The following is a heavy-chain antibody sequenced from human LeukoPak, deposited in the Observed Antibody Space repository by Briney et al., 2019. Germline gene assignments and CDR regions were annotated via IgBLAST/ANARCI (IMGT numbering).Heavy chain of an antibody. D-gene: IGHD1-1*01. Sequence: SETLSLTCSVSGGSMSSYYRSWIRQPSRKGLEWIGYIYYSGSTNYNPSLKSRVTISLDTSKNQFSLKLSSVTAADTAAYYCARHAPRTTYDSWGQGTLVTVSS. CDR2: IYYSGST. V-gene: IGHV4-59*08. CDR3: ARHAPRTTYDS. CDR1: GGSMSSYY. J-gene: IGHJ4*02.